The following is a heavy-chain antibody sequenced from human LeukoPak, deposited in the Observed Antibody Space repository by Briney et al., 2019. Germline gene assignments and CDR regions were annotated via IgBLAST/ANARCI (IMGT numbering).Heavy chain of an antibody. J-gene: IGHJ3*02. Sequence: GGSLRPSCAPSGLTFSGYGMHCVRQAPGKGREWVAAIWYDGSNKYYADSVKGRFTISRDNSKNTLCLQMNSLRAEDTAVYYCARREDDAFDIWGQGTMVTVSS. CDR1: GLTFSGYG. D-gene: IGHD1-26*01. CDR3: ARREDDAFDI. CDR2: IWYDGSNK. V-gene: IGHV3-33*01.